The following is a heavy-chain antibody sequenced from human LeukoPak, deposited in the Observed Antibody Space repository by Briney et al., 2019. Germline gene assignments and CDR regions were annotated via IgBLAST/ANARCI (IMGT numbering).Heavy chain of an antibody. CDR3: ASPGDYEIDAFDI. J-gene: IGHJ3*02. Sequence: PGGSLRLSCAASGFTVSSNYMSWVRQAPGKGLEWVSVIYSGGSTYYADSVKGRFTISRDNAKNSLYLQMNSLRAEDTAVYYCASPGDYEIDAFDIWGQGTMVTVSS. V-gene: IGHV3-53*01. CDR2: IYSGGST. D-gene: IGHD4-17*01. CDR1: GFTVSSNY.